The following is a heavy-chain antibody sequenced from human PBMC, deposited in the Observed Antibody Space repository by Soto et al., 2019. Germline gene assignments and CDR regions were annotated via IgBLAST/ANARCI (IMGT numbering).Heavy chain of an antibody. V-gene: IGHV4-39*01. Sequence: SETLSLTCSVSGGFVSSSSYSWGWIRQSPGKGLEWIGTIYSSENTYYNPSLLSRVTISVDTSKNEFSLRLSSVTAADTAVYYCARINGYCISTNCHGYYGMDVWGQGTTVTVS. CDR1: GGFVSSSSYS. J-gene: IGHJ6*02. D-gene: IGHD2-2*03. CDR2: IYSSENT. CDR3: ARINGYCISTNCHGYYGMDV.